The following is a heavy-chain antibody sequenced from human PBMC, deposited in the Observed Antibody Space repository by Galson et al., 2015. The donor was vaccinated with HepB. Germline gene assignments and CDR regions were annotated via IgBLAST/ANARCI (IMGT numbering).Heavy chain of an antibody. J-gene: IGHJ4*02. CDR2: VTGSGDTT. Sequence: SLRLSCAASGFTFSNYGMSWVRQAPGKGLEWVSAVTGSGDTTFYADSVKGRFTISRDNSRNTVLLQMNSLRAEDTAIYYCAKMQGFFDYWGQGPLVTGSS. CDR3: AKMQGFFDY. CDR1: GFTFSNYG. V-gene: IGHV3-23*01.